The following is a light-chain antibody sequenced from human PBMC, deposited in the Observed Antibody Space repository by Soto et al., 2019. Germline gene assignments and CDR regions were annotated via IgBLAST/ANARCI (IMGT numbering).Light chain of an antibody. Sequence: QSALTQPASVSGSPGQSITISCTGSSSDVGDYNYVAWYQQHPDKAPKLVIFDVSSRPSGVSNRFSGSKSGSTASLTISGLQAEDEADYFCSSYSSSGTLYVFGTGTKVTVL. J-gene: IGLJ1*01. V-gene: IGLV2-14*03. CDR1: SSDVGDYNY. CDR2: DVS. CDR3: SSYSSSGTLYV.